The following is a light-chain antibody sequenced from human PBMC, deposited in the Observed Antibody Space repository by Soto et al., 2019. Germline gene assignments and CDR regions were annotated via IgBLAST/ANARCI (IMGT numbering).Light chain of an antibody. Sequence: AIQMTQSPSSLSASAGDRVTITCRASQDIGTYLVWYQQKPGKAPNLLIYSASTLHSGGPSRFSGSGAGTVFTLTISSLQSEDSATYECQQYFKLRTFGQGTKVEVK. V-gene: IGKV1-8*01. CDR1: QDIGTY. CDR3: QQYFKLRT. J-gene: IGKJ1*01. CDR2: SAS.